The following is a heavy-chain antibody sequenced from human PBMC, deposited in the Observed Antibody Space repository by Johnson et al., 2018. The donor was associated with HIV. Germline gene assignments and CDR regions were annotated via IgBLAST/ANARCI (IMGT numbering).Heavy chain of an antibody. CDR2: ISYDGSNK. CDR3: ARQRRAGPFDAFDI. J-gene: IGHJ3*02. CDR1: GFTFSSYA. Sequence: QVQLVESGGGVVQPGRSLRVSSTASGFTFSSYAMHWVRQAPGKGLEWVAVISYDGSNKDYADPVKGRFTISRDNSKNTLYLQMHSLRAEDTAVYYCARQRRAGPFDAFDIWGQGIMVTVSS. V-gene: IGHV3-30*04. D-gene: IGHD6-19*01.